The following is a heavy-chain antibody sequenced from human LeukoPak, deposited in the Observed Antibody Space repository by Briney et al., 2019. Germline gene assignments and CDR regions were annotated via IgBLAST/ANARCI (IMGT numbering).Heavy chain of an antibody. D-gene: IGHD5-18*01. CDR1: GYSFTTYG. CDR3: ARGVGYNYGLYYQDGIDV. Sequence: GAPVKVSCKASGYSFTTYGISWVRLAPGQGLEWGGWISPYNGNTNHAQKLQGRVTMTTDTSTSTAYMELSSLRSEDTAVYYWARGVGYNYGLYYQDGIDVWGQGNTVTV. CDR2: ISPYNGNT. V-gene: IGHV1-18*01. J-gene: IGHJ6*02.